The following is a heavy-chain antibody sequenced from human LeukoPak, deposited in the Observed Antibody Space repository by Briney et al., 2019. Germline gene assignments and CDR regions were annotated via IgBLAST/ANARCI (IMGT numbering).Heavy chain of an antibody. J-gene: IGHJ4*02. CDR1: GYSFTSYW. Sequence: ESQKISCKGSGYSFTSYWIGWVRQMPGKGLEWMGIIYPGDSDTRYSPSFQGQVTISADKSISTAYLQWSSLKASDTAMYYCARGKGSCDSSGYFDYWGQGTLVTVSS. V-gene: IGHV5-51*01. CDR3: ARGKGSCDSSGYFDY. D-gene: IGHD3-22*01. CDR2: IYPGDSDT.